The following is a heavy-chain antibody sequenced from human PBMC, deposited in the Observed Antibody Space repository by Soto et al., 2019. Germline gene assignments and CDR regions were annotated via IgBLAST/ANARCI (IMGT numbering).Heavy chain of an antibody. D-gene: IGHD2-15*01. J-gene: IGHJ4*02. CDR3: ASVIGGDSEYYFDY. CDR2: IYHSGRT. CDR1: GVSISSGGYY. Sequence: PSETLSLTCTVSGVSISSGGYYWGWIRQHPGKGLEWIGNIYHSGRTYYNPSLKSRVIMSVDTSKNHFSLNLISVTAADTAMYLCASVIGGDSEYYFDYWGQGTLVTVS. V-gene: IGHV4-31*03.